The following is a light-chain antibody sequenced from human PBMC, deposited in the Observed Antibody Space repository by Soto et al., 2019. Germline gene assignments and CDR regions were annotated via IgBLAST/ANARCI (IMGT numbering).Light chain of an antibody. CDR2: GAS. Sequence: EIVMTQSPATLSVSPGERTTLSCRTSMSVSSNLAWYQQKPGQAPRLLMYGASTRATGIPDRFSGSGSGTEFTLTISSQQSEDFAVYYCQQHNNWPPWTFGQGTKVEIK. J-gene: IGKJ1*01. CDR1: MSVSSN. V-gene: IGKV3-15*01. CDR3: QQHNNWPPWT.